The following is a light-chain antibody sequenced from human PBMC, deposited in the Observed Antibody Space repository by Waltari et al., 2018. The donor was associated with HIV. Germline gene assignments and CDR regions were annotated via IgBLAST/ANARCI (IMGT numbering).Light chain of an antibody. CDR1: NIGSRG. Sequence: SYVLTQPPPVSVAPGKTARTTCGGNNIGSRGVHWYQKKPGQAPVLVMYYGSDRPSGIPERFSGSNSGNTATLTISRIEAGDEADYFCQVWDSSSDHHVFGTGTKVTVL. CDR3: QVWDSSSDHHV. CDR2: YGS. J-gene: IGLJ1*01. V-gene: IGLV3-21*04.